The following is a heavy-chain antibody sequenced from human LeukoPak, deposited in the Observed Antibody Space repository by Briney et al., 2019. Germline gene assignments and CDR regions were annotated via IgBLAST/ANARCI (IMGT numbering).Heavy chain of an antibody. Sequence: SETLSLTCAVYGGSFSGYYWSWIRQPPGKGLEWIGYIYHSGSTYYNPSLKSRVTISVDRSKNQFSLKLSSVTAADTAVYYCARETVGAARWFDPWGQGTLVTVSS. CDR3: ARETVGAARWFDP. J-gene: IGHJ5*02. D-gene: IGHD1-26*01. CDR2: IYHSGST. V-gene: IGHV4-34*01. CDR1: GGSFSGYY.